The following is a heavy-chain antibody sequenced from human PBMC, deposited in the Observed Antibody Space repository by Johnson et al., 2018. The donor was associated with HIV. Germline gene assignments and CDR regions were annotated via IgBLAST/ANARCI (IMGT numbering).Heavy chain of an antibody. CDR1: GFTFSSYG. CDR3: ARDSYDSSGYPI. CDR2: IRYDGSNK. V-gene: IGHV3-30*02. D-gene: IGHD3-22*01. J-gene: IGHJ3*02. Sequence: QVQLVESGGGVVQPGGSLRLSCAASGFTFSSYGMHWVRQAPGKGLEWVAFIRYDGSNKYYADSVKGRFSISRDNSKNTLFLQLNSLRVEDTAVYYCARDSYDSSGYPIWGQGTMVTVSS.